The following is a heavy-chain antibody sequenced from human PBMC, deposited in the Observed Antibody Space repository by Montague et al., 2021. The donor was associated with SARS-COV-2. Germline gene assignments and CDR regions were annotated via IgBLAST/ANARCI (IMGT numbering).Heavy chain of an antibody. Sequence: SLRLSCAASGLSVSNNYMSWVRQAPGKGLEWVSVIYSGGTTHYADSVKGRLTISRDNSKNTLYVQVDSLRPEDTAVYYCAREGYSAYDYGGFDIWGQGTMVIVSP. CDR1: GLSVSNNY. CDR2: IYSGGTT. D-gene: IGHD5-12*01. V-gene: IGHV3-66*02. J-gene: IGHJ3*02. CDR3: AREGYSAYDYGGFDI.